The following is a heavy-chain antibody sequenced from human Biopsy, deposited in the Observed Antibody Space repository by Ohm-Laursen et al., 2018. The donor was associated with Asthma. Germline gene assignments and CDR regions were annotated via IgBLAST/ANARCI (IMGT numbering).Heavy chain of an antibody. J-gene: IGHJ4*02. V-gene: IGHV3-30*18. D-gene: IGHD1-26*01. CDR2: ISFDGSNK. CDR1: GFNFHNYG. Sequence: SLRLSCAAAGFNFHNYGMNWVRRAPGKGLDWVAVISFDGSNKNYTDSVKGRFTIPRDNSRNTLHLQMNSLRVEDTAVYYCAKDVFPGWELRRGPDYWGQGTLVTVSS. CDR3: AKDVFPGWELRRGPDY.